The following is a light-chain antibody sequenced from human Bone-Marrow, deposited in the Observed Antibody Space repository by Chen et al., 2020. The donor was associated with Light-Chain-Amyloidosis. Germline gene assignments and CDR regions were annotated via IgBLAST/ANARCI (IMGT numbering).Light chain of an antibody. Sequence: SYVLTQPSSVSVAPGQTATIACGGNNIGSTSVHWYQQTPGQAPLLVVYDDSDRTSGIPERLAGSNSGNTASLTLSGVEAGDGAGDYCQVWDRSSDRPVVGGGTKLTV. V-gene: IGLV3-21*02. CDR2: DDS. CDR1: NIGSTS. CDR3: QVWDRSSDRPV. J-gene: IGLJ3*02.